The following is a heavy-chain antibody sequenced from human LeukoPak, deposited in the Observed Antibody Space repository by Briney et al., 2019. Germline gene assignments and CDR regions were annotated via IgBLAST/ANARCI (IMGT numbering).Heavy chain of an antibody. J-gene: IGHJ4*02. Sequence: GGSLRLSCAASGFTFSTYWMSWVRQAPGKGLEWVANINHDGTEKYYVDSVKGRFTISRDNAKNSLYLQMNSLRAEDTAVYYCARGSKGSFGYWGQGTLVTVSS. CDR2: INHDGTEK. D-gene: IGHD3-10*01. V-gene: IGHV3-7*01. CDR3: ARGSKGSFGY. CDR1: GFTFSTYW.